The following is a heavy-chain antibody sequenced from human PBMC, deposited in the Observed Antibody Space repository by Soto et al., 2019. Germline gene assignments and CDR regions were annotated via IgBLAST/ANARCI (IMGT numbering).Heavy chain of an antibody. Sequence: SETLSLTCTVSGGSISSSSYYLGWIRPPPGKGLEWIGSIYYSGSTYYNPSLKSRVTISVDTSKNQFSLKLSSVTAADTAVYYCARRLSPYSYGNEHYFDYWGQGTLVTVSS. D-gene: IGHD5-18*01. CDR1: GGSISSSSYY. CDR3: ARRLSPYSYGNEHYFDY. V-gene: IGHV4-39*01. J-gene: IGHJ4*02. CDR2: IYYSGST.